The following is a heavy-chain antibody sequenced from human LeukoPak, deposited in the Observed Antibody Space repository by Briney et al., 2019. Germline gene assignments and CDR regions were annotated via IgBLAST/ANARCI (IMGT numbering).Heavy chain of an antibody. J-gene: IGHJ6*02. Sequence: SQTLSLTCAIPGDSVSSNSAAWNWIRQSPSRGLEWLGRTYYRSKWYNDYAVSVKSRITINPDTSKNQFSLQLNSVTPEDTAVYYCARVRRFRGGNYYYYGMDVWGQGTTVTVSS. CDR3: ARVRRFRGGNYYYYGMDV. D-gene: IGHD3-3*01. CDR1: GDSVSSNSAA. V-gene: IGHV6-1*01. CDR2: TYYRSKWYN.